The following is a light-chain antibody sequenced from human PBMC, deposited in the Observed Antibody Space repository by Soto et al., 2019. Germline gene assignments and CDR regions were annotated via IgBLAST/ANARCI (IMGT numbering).Light chain of an antibody. V-gene: IGKV1-39*01. CDR2: ATS. CDR1: QSISSF. J-gene: IGKJ2*01. Sequence: DIQMTQSPAALSASVGDRVTITCRESQSISSFLNWYQQKPGKAPKFLIYATSSVQSDVPSRCSGSGSGTDFTLTINSLQPEDFATYFCQQSFDTPFTFGQGTKLDIK. CDR3: QQSFDTPFT.